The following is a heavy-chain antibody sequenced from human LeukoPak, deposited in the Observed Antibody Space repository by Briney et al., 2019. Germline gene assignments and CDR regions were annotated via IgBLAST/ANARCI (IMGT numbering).Heavy chain of an antibody. CDR2: INPNSGGT. J-gene: IGHJ4*02. CDR3: SRDHGRKNSGSSPGGY. Sequence: ASLKISCKASGYTFTGYYMHWVRHAPGQRLQWMGSINPNSGGTNYSQKFQSRVTMTRNTTISTAYMQLSRLRSDDTTVYYYSRDHGRKNSGSSPGGYWGQGTLVTVSS. D-gene: IGHD1-26*01. CDR1: GYTFTGYY. V-gene: IGHV1-2*02.